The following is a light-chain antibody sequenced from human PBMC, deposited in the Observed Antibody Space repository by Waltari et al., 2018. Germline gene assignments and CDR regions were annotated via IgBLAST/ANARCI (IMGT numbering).Light chain of an antibody. J-gene: IGLJ2*01. CDR2: GNS. CDR3: QSYDSSLSAL. Sequence: QSVLTQPPSVSGAPGQRVTISCTGSSSNIGAGYDVHWYQQLPGTAPKLPISGNSNRPSGVPDRFSGSKSGTSASLAITGLQAEDEADYYCQSYDSSLSALFGGGTKLTVL. V-gene: IGLV1-40*01. CDR1: SSNIGAGYD.